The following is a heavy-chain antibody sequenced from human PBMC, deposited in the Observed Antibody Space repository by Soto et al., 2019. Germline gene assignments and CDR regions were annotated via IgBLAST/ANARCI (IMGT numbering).Heavy chain of an antibody. J-gene: IGHJ4*02. Sequence: PSETLSLTCTVSGGSISSHYWSWIRQPPGKGLEWIGYIYYSGSTTYNPSLKSRVTISVDTSKNQFSLKLSSVTAADTAVYYCATRSGRYFDSWGQGILVTVSS. D-gene: IGHD4-17*01. CDR3: ATRSGRYFDS. CDR2: IYYSGST. CDR1: GGSISSHY. V-gene: IGHV4-59*11.